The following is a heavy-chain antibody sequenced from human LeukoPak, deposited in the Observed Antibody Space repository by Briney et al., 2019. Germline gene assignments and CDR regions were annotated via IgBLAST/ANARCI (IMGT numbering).Heavy chain of an antibody. D-gene: IGHD6-19*01. CDR1: VGTFTSNA. CDR2: INTNLGIA. V-gene: IGHV1-69*04. Sequence: ASVTVSCKASVGTFTSNAISWVRQGPGPGHEWVGSINTNLGIANYAQKFQGRVTITADKSTSTAYMELSSLRSENTAVYYCARGGIAVSGSFFDYWGQGTLVTVSS. CDR3: ARGGIAVSGSFFDY. J-gene: IGHJ4*02.